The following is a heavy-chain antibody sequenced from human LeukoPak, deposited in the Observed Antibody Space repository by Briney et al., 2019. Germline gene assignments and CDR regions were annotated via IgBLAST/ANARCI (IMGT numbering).Heavy chain of an antibody. Sequence: SETLSLTCTVSGYSISSGYYWGWIRQPPGKGLEWIGSIYHSGSTYYNPSLKSRVTISVDTSKNQFSLKLSSVTAADTAVYYCARDQAMVRGENYMDVWGKGTTVTVSS. CDR3: ARDQAMVRGENYMDV. J-gene: IGHJ6*03. D-gene: IGHD3-10*01. CDR1: GYSISSGYY. CDR2: IYHSGST. V-gene: IGHV4-38-2*02.